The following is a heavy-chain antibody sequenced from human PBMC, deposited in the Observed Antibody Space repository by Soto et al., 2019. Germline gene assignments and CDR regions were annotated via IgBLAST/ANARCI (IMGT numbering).Heavy chain of an antibody. V-gene: IGHV2-5*01. CDR3: AHSSSSSWYGPFYYFYY. CDR2: IYWNDDK. Sequence: SGPTLVNPTQTLTLTCTFSGFSLSTSGVGVGWIRQPPGKALEWLALIYWNDDKRYSPSLKSRLTITKDTSKNQVVLTMANMDPVDTATYYCAHSSSSSWYGPFYYFYYWGQGTLVTVSS. D-gene: IGHD6-13*01. J-gene: IGHJ4*02. CDR1: GFSLSTSGVG.